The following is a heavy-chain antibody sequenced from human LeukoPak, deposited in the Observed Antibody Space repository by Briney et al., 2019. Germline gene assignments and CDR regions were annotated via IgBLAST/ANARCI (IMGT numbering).Heavy chain of an antibody. CDR2: ISSSSSTI. J-gene: IGHJ6*02. CDR3: ARTGPTIRGLDYGMDV. V-gene: IGHV3-48*02. D-gene: IGHD3-9*01. Sequence: GGSLRLPCAASGFTFSSYSMNWVRQAPGKGLEWVSYISSSSSTIYYADSVKGRFTISRDNAKNSLYLQMNSLRDEDTAVFYCARTGPTIRGLDYGMDVWGQGTTVTVS. CDR1: GFTFSSYS.